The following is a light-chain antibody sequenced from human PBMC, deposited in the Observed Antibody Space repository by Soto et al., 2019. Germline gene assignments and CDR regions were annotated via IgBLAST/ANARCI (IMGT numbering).Light chain of an antibody. CDR2: GAS. Sequence: EIVLTQSPGTLSLSPGERASLSCRASQSVSSSYLAWYQQTPGQAPRLLIYGASTRATGIPDRFSGSGSGPDFTLTISRLEPEDFAGYYCQQYGSSPLTFGGGTQVEIK. J-gene: IGKJ4*01. CDR3: QQYGSSPLT. V-gene: IGKV3-20*01. CDR1: QSVSSSY.